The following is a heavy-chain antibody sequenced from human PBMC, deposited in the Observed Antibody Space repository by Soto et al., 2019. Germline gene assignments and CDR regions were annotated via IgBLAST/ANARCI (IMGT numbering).Heavy chain of an antibody. CDR2: ISYTATT. CDR1: GGSISSGDYY. Sequence: PSETLSLTCTVSGGSISSGDYYWSWNRQPPGGGLESIGYISYTATTNDNPSLKNRVTISVDASKSQFYLKLRSVTAADTAVYYCARGMAEEQIFYYFDYWGQGALVTVSS. D-gene: IGHD3-9*01. CDR3: ARGMAEEQIFYYFDY. V-gene: IGHV4-61*08. J-gene: IGHJ4*02.